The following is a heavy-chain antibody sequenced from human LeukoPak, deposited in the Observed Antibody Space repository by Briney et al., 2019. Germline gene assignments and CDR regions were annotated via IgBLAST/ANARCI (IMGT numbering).Heavy chain of an antibody. J-gene: IGHJ4*02. CDR2: IYYSGST. CDR3: ARRRDDILTGHYFDY. V-gene: IGHV4-39*01. CDR1: GGSISSSSYY. Sequence: SETLSLTCTVSGGSISSSSYYWGWIRQPPGKGPEWIGSIYYSGSTYYNPSLKSRVTISVDTSKNQFSLKLSSVTAADTAVYYCARRRDDILTGHYFDYWGQGTLVTVSS. D-gene: IGHD3-9*01.